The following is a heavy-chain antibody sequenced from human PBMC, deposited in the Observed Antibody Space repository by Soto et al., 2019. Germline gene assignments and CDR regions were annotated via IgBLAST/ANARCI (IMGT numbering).Heavy chain of an antibody. Sequence: QVQLVESGGGVVQPGRSLRLSCAASGFTFSSYGMHWVRQAPGKGLEWVAVIWYDGSNKYYADSVKGRFTISRDNSKNTLYLXMNSLXAEDTAVYYXARDPXYGMDVWGQGTTVTVSS. CDR1: GFTFSSYG. J-gene: IGHJ6*02. V-gene: IGHV3-33*01. CDR3: ARDPXYGMDV. CDR2: IWYDGSNK.